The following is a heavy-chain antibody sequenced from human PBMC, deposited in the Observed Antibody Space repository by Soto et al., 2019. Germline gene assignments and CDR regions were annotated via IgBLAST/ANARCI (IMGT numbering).Heavy chain of an antibody. CDR3: AKSVAGTGYYYGMDV. J-gene: IGHJ6*02. Sequence: GGSLRLSCAGSGFTFNHYYMSWVRQAPGKGLEWVSSISGNGGSKYYADSVKGRFTISRDNSKNTLYLQMNSVRAEDTAIYYCAKSVAGTGYYYGMDVWGQGTTVTVSS. CDR1: GFTFNHYY. CDR2: ISGNGGSK. V-gene: IGHV3-23*01. D-gene: IGHD6-19*01.